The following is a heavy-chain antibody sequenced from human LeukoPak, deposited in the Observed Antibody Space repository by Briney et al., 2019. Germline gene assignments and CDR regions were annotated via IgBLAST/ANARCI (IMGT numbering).Heavy chain of an antibody. CDR2: IYYSGST. J-gene: IGHJ4*02. D-gene: IGHD3-16*01. Sequence: PSETLSLTCTVSGGSISSSSYYWGWIRQPPGKGLEWIGSIYYSGSTYYNPSLKSRVTISVDTSKNQFSLKLSSVTAADTAVYYCAAPRVGPFDYWGQGTLVTVSS. CDR1: GGSISSSSYY. CDR3: AAPRVGPFDY. V-gene: IGHV4-39*01.